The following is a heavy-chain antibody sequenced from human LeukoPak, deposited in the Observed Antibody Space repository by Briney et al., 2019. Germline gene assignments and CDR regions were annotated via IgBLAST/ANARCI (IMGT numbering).Heavy chain of an antibody. CDR3: ARDRRVPAAMDYYYYGMDV. CDR1: GFTFSSYA. Sequence: GGSLRLSCAASGFTFSSYAMHWVRQAPGKGLEWVAVISYDGSNKYYADSVKGRFTISRDNSKNTLYLRMNGLRAEDTAVYYCARDRRVPAAMDYYYYGMDVWGKGTTVTVSS. CDR2: ISYDGSNK. J-gene: IGHJ6*04. D-gene: IGHD2-2*01. V-gene: IGHV3-30*04.